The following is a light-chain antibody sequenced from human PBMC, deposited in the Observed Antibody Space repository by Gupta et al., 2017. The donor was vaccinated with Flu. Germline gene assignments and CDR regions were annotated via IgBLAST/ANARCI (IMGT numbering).Light chain of an antibody. CDR3: QSADSSGSYV. Sequence: GQAPVLVIYKDSERPSGIPGRFSGSSPGPTVTLTIRGVQADDEAVYYCQSADSSGSYVFETGTKVTVL. J-gene: IGLJ1*01. V-gene: IGLV3-25*03. CDR2: KDS.